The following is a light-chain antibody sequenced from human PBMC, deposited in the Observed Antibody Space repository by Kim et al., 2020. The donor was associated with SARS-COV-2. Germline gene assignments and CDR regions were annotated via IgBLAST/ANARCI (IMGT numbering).Light chain of an antibody. Sequence: PGETLTLTCGSSTGAVTSGHYPYWFQQKPGQAPRTLIYHTTNRHSWTPARFSGSLLGGKAALTLSGAQPEDEAEYYCLLFYSGAGIFGGGTQLTVL. J-gene: IGLJ2*01. CDR2: HTT. CDR1: TGAVTSGHY. V-gene: IGLV7-46*01. CDR3: LLFYSGAGI.